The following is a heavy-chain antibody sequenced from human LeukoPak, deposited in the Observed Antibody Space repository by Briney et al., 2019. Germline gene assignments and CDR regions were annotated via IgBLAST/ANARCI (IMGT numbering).Heavy chain of an antibody. CDR2: ISSSGSTI. Sequence: GGSLRLSCAVSGFTFSDYYMSWIRQAPGKGLEWVSYISSSGSTIYYADSVKGRFTISRDNAKNSLYLQMNSLRAEDTAVYYCAKGGTYDILTGHFDYWGQGTLVTVSS. V-gene: IGHV3-11*04. CDR1: GFTFSDYY. CDR3: AKGGTYDILTGHFDY. D-gene: IGHD3-9*01. J-gene: IGHJ4*02.